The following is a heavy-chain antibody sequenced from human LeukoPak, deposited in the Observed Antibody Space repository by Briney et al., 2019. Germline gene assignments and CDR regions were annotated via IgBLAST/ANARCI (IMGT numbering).Heavy chain of an antibody. D-gene: IGHD1-26*01. J-gene: IGHJ4*02. CDR3: ARDGAIVGPTTYDY. V-gene: IGHV4-39*07. CDR1: GGSISSSSYY. CDR2: IYYSGST. Sequence: SETLSLTCTVSGGSISSSSYYWGWIRQPPGKGLEWIGSIYYSGSTYYNPSLKSRGTISIDTSKNQFSLKLSSVTAADTAVYYCARDGAIVGPTTYDYWGQGTLVTVSS.